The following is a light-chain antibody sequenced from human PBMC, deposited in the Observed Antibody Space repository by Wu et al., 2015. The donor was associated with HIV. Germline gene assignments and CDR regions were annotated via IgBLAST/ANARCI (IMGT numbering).Light chain of an antibody. Sequence: EIVMTQSPATLSVSPGERVTLSCRASQSVSSNLAWYQQRPGQAPRLLIYGASTRATDIPDRFSGSGSGTDFTLTISRLETEDFAVYYCQQYNKWPRTFGQGTKVEIK. J-gene: IGKJ1*01. V-gene: IGKV3D-15*01. CDR1: QSVSSN. CDR2: GAS. CDR3: QQYNKWPRT.